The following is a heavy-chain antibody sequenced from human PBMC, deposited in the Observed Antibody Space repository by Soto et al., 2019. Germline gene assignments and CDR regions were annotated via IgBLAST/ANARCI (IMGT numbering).Heavy chain of an antibody. D-gene: IGHD3-10*01. CDR3: SRASITMVRGVITDYYYYYGMDV. CDR2: IYYSGST. Sequence: SETLSLTCTVSGGSISSYYWSWIRQPPGKGLEWIGYIYYSGSTNYNPSLKSRVTISVDTSKNQFSLKLSSVTAADPAVYYCSRASITMVRGVITDYYYYYGMDVWGQGTTVTVSS. J-gene: IGHJ6*02. V-gene: IGHV4-59*01. CDR1: GGSISSYY.